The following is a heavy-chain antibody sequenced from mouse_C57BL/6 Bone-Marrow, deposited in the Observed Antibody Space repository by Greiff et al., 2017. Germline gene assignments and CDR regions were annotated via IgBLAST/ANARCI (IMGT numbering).Heavy chain of an antibody. Sequence: QVQLQQPGAELVKPGASVKLSCKASGYTFTSYWMQWVKQRPGQGLEWIGEIDPSDSYTNYNQKFKGKATLTVDTSSSPAYMQLSSLTSEDSAVYYCAREGSGYYYAMDYWGQGTSVTVSS. CDR3: AREGSGYYYAMDY. CDR1: GYTFTSYW. J-gene: IGHJ4*01. CDR2: IDPSDSYT. V-gene: IGHV1-50*01. D-gene: IGHD3-2*02.